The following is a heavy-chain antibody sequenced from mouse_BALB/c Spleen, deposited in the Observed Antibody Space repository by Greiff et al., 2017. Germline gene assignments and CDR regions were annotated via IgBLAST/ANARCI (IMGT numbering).Heavy chain of an antibody. Sequence: EVKLVESGGDLVKPGGSLKLSCAASGFTFSSYGMSWVRQTPDKRLEWVATISSGGSYTYYPDSVKGRFTISRDNAKNNLYLQMSSLKSEDTAMYYCARRERREYYYAMDYWGQGTSVTVSS. J-gene: IGHJ4*01. V-gene: IGHV5-6*01. D-gene: IGHD2-12*01. CDR1: GFTFSSYG. CDR3: ARRERREYYYAMDY. CDR2: ISSGGSYT.